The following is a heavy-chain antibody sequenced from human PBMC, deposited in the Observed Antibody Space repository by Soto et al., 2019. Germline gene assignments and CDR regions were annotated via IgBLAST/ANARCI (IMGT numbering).Heavy chain of an antibody. CDR2: IKSKTDGGTT. J-gene: IGHJ4*02. CDR3: TTEDYSGSFSTDFDY. D-gene: IGHD5-12*01. Sequence: GGSLRLSCAASGFTFSNAWMNWVRQAPGKGLEWVGRIKSKTDGGTTDYAAPVKGRFTISRDDSKNTLYLQMNSLKTEDTAVYYCTTEDYSGSFSTDFDYWGQGTLVTVSS. V-gene: IGHV3-15*07. CDR1: GFTFSNAW.